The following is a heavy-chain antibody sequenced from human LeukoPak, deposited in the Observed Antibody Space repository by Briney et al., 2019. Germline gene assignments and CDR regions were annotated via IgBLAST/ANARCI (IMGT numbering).Heavy chain of an antibody. CDR2: INPSGGST. D-gene: IGHD5-18*01. CDR3: ARESERGYSYGYALDY. Sequence: GASVKVSCKASGYTFTSYYMHWVRQAPGQGLEWMGIINPSGGSTSYAQKFQGRVTMTRDTSTSTVYMELSSLRSEDTAVYYCARESERGYSYGYALDYWGRGTLVTVSS. V-gene: IGHV1-46*01. J-gene: IGHJ4*02. CDR1: GYTFTSYY.